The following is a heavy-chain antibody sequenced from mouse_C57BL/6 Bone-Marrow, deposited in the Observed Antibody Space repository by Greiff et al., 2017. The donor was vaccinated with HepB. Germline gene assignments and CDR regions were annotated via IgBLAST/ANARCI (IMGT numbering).Heavy chain of an antibody. CDR3: TRDRWLQWYFDV. Sequence: EVKLVESGEGLVKPGGSLKLSCAASGFTFSSYAMSWVRQTPEKRLEWVAYISSGGDYIYYADTVKGRFTISRDNARNTLYLQMSSLKSEDTAMYYCTRDRWLQWYFDVWGTGTTVTVSS. V-gene: IGHV5-9-1*02. CDR1: GFTFSSYA. D-gene: IGHD2-3*01. CDR2: ISSGGDYI. J-gene: IGHJ1*03.